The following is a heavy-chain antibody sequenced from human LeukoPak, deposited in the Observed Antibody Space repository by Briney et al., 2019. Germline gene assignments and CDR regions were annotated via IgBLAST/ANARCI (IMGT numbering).Heavy chain of an antibody. CDR1: GFSVSNNS. D-gene: IGHD3-10*01. V-gene: IGHV3-23*01. CDR2: ISGSGGST. J-gene: IGHJ5*02. CDR3: AKAGELLDWFDP. Sequence: GGSLRLSCAASGFSVSNNSLTWVRQAPGKGLEWVSAISGSGGSTYYADSVKGRFTISRDNSKNTLYLQMNSLRAEDTAVYYCAKAGELLDWFDPWGQGTLVTVSS.